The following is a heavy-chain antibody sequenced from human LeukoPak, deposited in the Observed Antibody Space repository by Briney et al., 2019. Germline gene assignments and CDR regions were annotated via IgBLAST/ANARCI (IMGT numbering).Heavy chain of an antibody. Sequence: GGSLRLSCAASGLTVSSYGMHWVRQAPGKRPERVSVIWYDGSNKYYADSVKGRFTISRDNSKNTLYLQMNSLRAEDTAVYYCARGGFYYYGSGSYFSYYFDYWGQGTLVTVSS. CDR1: GLTVSSYG. CDR2: IWYDGSNK. D-gene: IGHD3-10*01. J-gene: IGHJ4*02. CDR3: ARGGFYYYGSGSYFSYYFDY. V-gene: IGHV3-33*01.